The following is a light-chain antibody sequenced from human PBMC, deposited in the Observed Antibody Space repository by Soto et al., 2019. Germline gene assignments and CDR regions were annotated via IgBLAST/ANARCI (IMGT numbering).Light chain of an antibody. CDR1: SSDVGGYNY. CDR2: GVS. V-gene: IGLV2-14*01. Sequence: QSALTQPASVSGSPGQSITISCTGTSSDVGGYNYVSWFQQYPGEAPKLMVYGVSDRPSGVSDRFSASTSGTSASLAITGLQAEDEADYYCQSYDSTLSGSRVFGGGTKVTVL. J-gene: IGLJ3*02. CDR3: QSYDSTLSGSRV.